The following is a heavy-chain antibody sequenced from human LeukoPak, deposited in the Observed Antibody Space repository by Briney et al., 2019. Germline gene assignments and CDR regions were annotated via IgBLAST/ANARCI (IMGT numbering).Heavy chain of an antibody. CDR1: GFTFSTYG. J-gene: IGHJ4*02. Sequence: GGSLRLSCAASGFTFSTYGMHWVRQAPGKGLEWVAVVWYDGTNIHYVDSVKGRFTISRDNSKSTLYLQMNSLTAEDTAVYCCARGGYSGTYFFDNWGQGNPGHRLL. CDR2: VWYDGTNI. D-gene: IGHD1-26*01. CDR3: ARGGYSGTYFFDN. V-gene: IGHV3-33*01.